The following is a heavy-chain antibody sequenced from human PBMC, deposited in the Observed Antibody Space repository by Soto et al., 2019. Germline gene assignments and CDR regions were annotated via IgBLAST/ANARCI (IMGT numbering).Heavy chain of an antibody. Sequence: TSETLSLTCAVYGGSFSGYYWSWIRQPPGKGLEWIGEINHSGSTNYNPSLKSRVTISVDTSKNQFSLKLSSVTAADTAVYYCARAGKQRPYYYYYGMDVWGQGTTVTVSS. J-gene: IGHJ6*02. CDR1: GGSFSGYY. V-gene: IGHV4-34*01. CDR3: ARAGKQRPYYYYYGMDV. CDR2: INHSGST. D-gene: IGHD6-25*01.